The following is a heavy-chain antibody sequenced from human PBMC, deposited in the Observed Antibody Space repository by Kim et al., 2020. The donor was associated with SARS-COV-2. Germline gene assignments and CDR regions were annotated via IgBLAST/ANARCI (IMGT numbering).Heavy chain of an antibody. J-gene: IGHJ6*02. V-gene: IGHV3-30*18. Sequence: GGSLRLSCAASGFTFSSYGMHWVRQAPGKGLEWVAVISYDGSNKYYADSVKGRFTISRDNSKNTLYLQMKSLRAEDTAVYYCAKDLERITMIVVVRGDYYYGMDVWGQGTTVTVSS. CDR3: AKDLERITMIVVVRGDYYYGMDV. D-gene: IGHD3-22*01. CDR2: ISYDGSNK. CDR1: GFTFSSYG.